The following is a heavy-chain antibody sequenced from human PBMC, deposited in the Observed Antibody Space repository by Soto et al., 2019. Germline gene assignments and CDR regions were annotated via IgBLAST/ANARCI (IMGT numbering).Heavy chain of an antibody. Sequence: PGGSLRLSCAGSGLTLSDHYIDWVRQAPGKGLEWVGRSRDKPQGYSTAYAASVKGRFTTSRDESKNSAYLQMNSLKTEDTAVYYCVRATYFSDSSGYTRCLDYWGQGTLATVSS. D-gene: IGHD3-22*01. CDR1: GLTLSDHY. CDR3: VRATYFSDSSGYTRCLDY. J-gene: IGHJ4*02. V-gene: IGHV3-72*01. CDR2: SRDKPQGYST.